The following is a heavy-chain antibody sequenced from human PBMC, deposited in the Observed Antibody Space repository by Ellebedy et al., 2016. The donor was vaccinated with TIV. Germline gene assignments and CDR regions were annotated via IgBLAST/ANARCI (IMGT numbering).Heavy chain of an antibody. V-gene: IGHV1-46*01. CDR3: ARVGDGSDY. J-gene: IGHJ4*02. D-gene: IGHD2-15*01. Sequence: AASVKVSCNASGYTFTRYYIHWVRQAPGQGFEYMGIIHPSGGRTSYAQKFQGRVTMTRDTSTSTFYMELSSLRSEDTAVYYCARVGDGSDYWGQGTLVTVSS. CDR1: GYTFTRYY. CDR2: IHPSGGRT.